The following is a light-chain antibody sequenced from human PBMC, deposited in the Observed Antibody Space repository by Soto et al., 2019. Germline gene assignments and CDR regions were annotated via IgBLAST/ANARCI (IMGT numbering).Light chain of an antibody. CDR3: QQRVSWPLA. J-gene: IGKJ4*01. Sequence: EIVLTQSPATLSLFPGERATLSCRASQSVSSYLAWYQHKPVQAPRLLIYDASNRATGIPARFSGSGSGPDFTLTISNLEPEDCSVYYCQQRVSWPLAFGGGTKVEI. CDR1: QSVSSY. V-gene: IGKV3-11*01. CDR2: DAS.